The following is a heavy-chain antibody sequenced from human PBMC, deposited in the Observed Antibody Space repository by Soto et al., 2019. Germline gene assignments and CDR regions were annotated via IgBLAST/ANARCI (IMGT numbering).Heavy chain of an antibody. CDR1: RGTFSSYA. J-gene: IGHJ4*02. V-gene: IGHV1-69*06. Sequence: QVQLVQSGAEVKKPRSSVKVSCKASRGTFSSYAISWLRQAPGQGLEWMGGIIPIFGTANYAQKFQGRVTITADKSTSTAYMELSSLSSEDTAVYYCARRLDGYNKNWGQGTLVTVSS. CDR2: IIPIFGTA. D-gene: IGHD5-12*01. CDR3: ARRLDGYNKN.